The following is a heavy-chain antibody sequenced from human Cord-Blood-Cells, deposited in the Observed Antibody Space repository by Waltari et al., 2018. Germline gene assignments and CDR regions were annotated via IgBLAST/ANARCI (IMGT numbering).Heavy chain of an antibody. Sequence: EVQLVESGGGLVQPGGSMRLPCAASGFTFGSYEMNWVRQAPGKGLEWVSYISSSGRTIYYAESVKGRFTISRDNAKNSLYLQMNSLRAEDTAVYYCAREVTTNGMDVWGQGTTVTVSS. CDR2: ISSSGRTI. CDR1: GFTFGSYE. D-gene: IGHD4-4*01. CDR3: AREVTTNGMDV. J-gene: IGHJ6*02. V-gene: IGHV3-48*03.